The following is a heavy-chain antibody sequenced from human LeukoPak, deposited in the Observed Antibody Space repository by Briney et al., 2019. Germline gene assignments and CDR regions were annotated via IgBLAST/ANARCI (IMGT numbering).Heavy chain of an antibody. Sequence: PGGSLRLSCAASGFTFSSYAMSWVRQAPGKGLEWVSAISGSGGSTYYADSVKGRFTISRDNSKNTLYLQMNSLRAEDTAVYYCAKDQNPHYYDSSGYYPPIDYWGQGTLVTVSS. J-gene: IGHJ4*02. CDR1: GFTFSSYA. CDR3: AKDQNPHYYDSSGYYPPIDY. CDR2: ISGSGGST. D-gene: IGHD3-22*01. V-gene: IGHV3-23*01.